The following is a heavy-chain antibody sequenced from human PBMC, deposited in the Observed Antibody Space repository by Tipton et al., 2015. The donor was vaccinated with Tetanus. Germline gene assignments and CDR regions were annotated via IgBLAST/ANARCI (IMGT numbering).Heavy chain of an antibody. V-gene: IGHV4-61*08. J-gene: IGHJ5*02. CDR2: VSSSGAS. Sequence: GLVKPSETLALMCTVSGGSLRGGDHYWSWIRQPPGKGLEWLGYVSSSGASNPNYFLKDRITLSRDTSKNQFSLRLASVTAADTGVYFCFRVGRESCSGGTCYSPFGPWGRGTLVTVSS. D-gene: IGHD2-15*01. CDR1: GGSLRGGDHY. CDR3: FRVGRESCSGGTCYSPFGP.